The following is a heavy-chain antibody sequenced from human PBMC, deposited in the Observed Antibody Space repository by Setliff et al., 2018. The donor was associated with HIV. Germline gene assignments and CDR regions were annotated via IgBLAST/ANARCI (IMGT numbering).Heavy chain of an antibody. CDR1: GYSISSGYY. CDR2: IYHSGST. J-gene: IGHJ4*02. CDR3: ARVQTGIAAAGKENYFDY. V-gene: IGHV4-38-2*02. Sequence: SETLSLTCTVSGYSISSGYYWGWIRQPPGKGLEWIGSIYHSGSTYYNPSLKSRVTISVDTSKNQFSPKLSSVTAADTAVYYCARVQTGIAAAGKENYFDYWGQGTLVTVSS. D-gene: IGHD6-13*01.